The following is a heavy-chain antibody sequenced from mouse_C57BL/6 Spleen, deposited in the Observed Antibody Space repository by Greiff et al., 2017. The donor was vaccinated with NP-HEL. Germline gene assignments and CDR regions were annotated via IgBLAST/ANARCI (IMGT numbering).Heavy chain of an antibody. CDR3: ARSRAYYGNYVYYFDY. Sequence: EVQLQQSGPELVKPGASVKMSCKASGYTFTDYNMHWVKQSHGKSLEWIGYINPNNGGTSYNQKFKGKATLTVNKSSSTAYMELRSLTSEDSAVYYCARSRAYYGNYVYYFDYWGQGTTLTVSS. CDR2: INPNNGGT. D-gene: IGHD2-10*01. CDR1: GYTFTDYN. V-gene: IGHV1-22*01. J-gene: IGHJ2*01.